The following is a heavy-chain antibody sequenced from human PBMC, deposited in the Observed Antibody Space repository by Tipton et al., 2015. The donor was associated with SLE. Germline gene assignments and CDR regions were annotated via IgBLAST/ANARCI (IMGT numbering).Heavy chain of an antibody. Sequence: SLRLSCAASEFTFSTYWMTWVRQAPGEGLEWMANIKEDGSEKYYVDSVKGRFTISRDNAKNSLYLQMNSLRVEDTAVYYCARTTYYYDTSAYRPLDYWGQGTLVTVSS. CDR3: ARTTYYYDTSAYRPLDY. J-gene: IGHJ4*02. D-gene: IGHD3-22*01. CDR1: EFTFSTYW. CDR2: IKEDGSEK. V-gene: IGHV3-7*01.